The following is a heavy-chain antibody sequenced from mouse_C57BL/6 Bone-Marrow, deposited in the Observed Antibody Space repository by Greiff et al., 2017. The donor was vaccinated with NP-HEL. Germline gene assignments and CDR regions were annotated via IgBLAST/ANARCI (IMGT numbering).Heavy chain of an antibody. V-gene: IGHV1-69*01. CDR3: ARGRDYEFAY. CDR2: IDPSDSYT. D-gene: IGHD2-4*01. Sequence: QVQLQQPGAELVMPGASVKLSCKASGYTFTSYWMHWVKQRPGQGLEWIGEIDPSDSYTNYNQKFTGKSTLTVDKSSSTAYMQLSSLTSEDSAVYYCARGRDYEFAYWGQGTLVTVSA. CDR1: GYTFTSYW. J-gene: IGHJ3*01.